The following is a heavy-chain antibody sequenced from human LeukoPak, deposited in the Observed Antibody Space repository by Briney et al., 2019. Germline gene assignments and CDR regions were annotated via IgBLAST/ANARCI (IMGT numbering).Heavy chain of an antibody. CDR1: GGSISSGGYY. CDR2: IYHSGST. J-gene: IGHJ4*02. V-gene: IGHV4-30-2*01. D-gene: IGHD6-13*01. Sequence: SQTLSLTCTVSGGSISSGGYYWSWIRQPPGKGLEWIGYIYHSGSTYYNPSLKSRVTISVDRSKNQFSLKLSSVTAADTAVYYCARYGSSWYLDSWGQGTLVTVSS. CDR3: ARYGSSWYLDS.